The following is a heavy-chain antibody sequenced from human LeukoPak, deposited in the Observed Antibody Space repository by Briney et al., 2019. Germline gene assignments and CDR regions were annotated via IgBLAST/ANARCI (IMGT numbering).Heavy chain of an antibody. J-gene: IGHJ6*03. Sequence: PGGSLRLSCAASGFTFSSYGMHWVRQAPGKGLEWVAVIWYDGSNKYYADSVKGRFTISRDNSKNTLYLQMNSLRAEDTAVYYCARVLYDFSDDYYMDVWGKGTTVTVSS. CDR1: GFTFSSYG. CDR2: IWYDGSNK. V-gene: IGHV3-33*01. CDR3: ARVLYDFSDDYYMDV. D-gene: IGHD3-3*01.